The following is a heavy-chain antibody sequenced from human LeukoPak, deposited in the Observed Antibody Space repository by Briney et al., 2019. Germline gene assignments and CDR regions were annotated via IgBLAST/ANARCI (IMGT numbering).Heavy chain of an antibody. D-gene: IGHD3-22*01. J-gene: IGHJ4*02. CDR3: AKVSGGITMIVVVKTYYFDY. CDR1: GFTFSSYA. CDR2: ISGSGGST. V-gene: IGHV3-23*01. Sequence: GSLRLSCAASGFTFSSYAMSWVRQAPGKGLEWVSAISGSGGSTYYADSVKGRFTISRDNSKNTLYLQMNSLRAEDTAVYYCAKVSGGITMIVVVKTYYFDYWGQGTLVTVSS.